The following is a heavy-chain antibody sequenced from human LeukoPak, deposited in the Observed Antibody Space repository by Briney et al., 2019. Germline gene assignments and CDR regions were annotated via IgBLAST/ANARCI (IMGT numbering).Heavy chain of an antibody. Sequence: AGGSLRLSCAASGFMFSSSGMHWVRQAPGKGLEWVAVIWYDGSNKYSADSVKGRFTISRDYSKNTLYLQMNSLRAEDTAVYYCARGDGTLTTDYWGQGTLVTVSS. CDR2: IWYDGSNK. CDR3: ARGDGTLTTDY. CDR1: GFMFSSSG. V-gene: IGHV3-33*01. J-gene: IGHJ4*02. D-gene: IGHD4-17*01.